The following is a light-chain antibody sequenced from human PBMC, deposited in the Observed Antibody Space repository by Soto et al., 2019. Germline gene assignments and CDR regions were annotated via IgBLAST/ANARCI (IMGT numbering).Light chain of an antibody. CDR3: QHYNSYSEA. J-gene: IGKJ1*01. Sequence: DIQMTQFPSSLPASVGDRVTITCRASQSISVWLAWYQQKAGKAPKLLIYKAYTLKSGVPSRFSGSGSGTEFTLTISSLQPDDFATYYCQHYNSYSEAFGQGTKVDIK. V-gene: IGKV1-5*03. CDR1: QSISVW. CDR2: KAY.